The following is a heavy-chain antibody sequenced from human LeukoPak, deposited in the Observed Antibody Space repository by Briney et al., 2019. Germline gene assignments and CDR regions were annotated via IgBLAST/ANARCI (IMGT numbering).Heavy chain of an antibody. Sequence: ASVKVSCKASGYTFTSYYMHWVRQAPGQGLEWMGIINPSGGSTSYAQKFQGRVTMTRDTSTSTVYMELSSLRSEDTAVYYCARGMTTGPLAAGMHFVYWGQGTLVTVSS. CDR2: INPSGGST. J-gene: IGHJ4*02. D-gene: IGHD4-17*01. CDR1: GYTFTSYY. CDR3: ARGMTTGPLAAGMHFVY. V-gene: IGHV1-46*01.